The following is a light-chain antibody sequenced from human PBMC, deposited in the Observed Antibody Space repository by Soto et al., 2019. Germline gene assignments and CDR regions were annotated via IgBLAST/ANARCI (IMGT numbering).Light chain of an antibody. J-gene: IGLJ1*01. CDR2: ETS. CDR1: SSDFGSYKF. V-gene: IGLV2-23*01. CDR3: SSYGSIPTRRTLYV. Sequence: QSVLTQPASVSGSPGQSVTISCTGTSSDFGSYKFVSWYQHHPGKVPKVIIYETSKRPSGVSDRFSGSKSGNTASLTISGLQAEDEADYYCSSYGSIPTRRTLYVFGTGTKVTVL.